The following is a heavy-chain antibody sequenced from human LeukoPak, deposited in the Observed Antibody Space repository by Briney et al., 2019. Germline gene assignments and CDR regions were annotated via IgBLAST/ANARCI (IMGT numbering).Heavy chain of an antibody. CDR2: IYYSGST. CDR3: ARAEGYYYYGMDV. Sequence: SEALSLTCAVSGGSISSYYWSWIRQPPGKGLEWIGYIYYSGSTNYNPSLKSRVTISVDTSKNQFSLKLSSVTAADTAVYYCARAEGYYYYGMDVWGKGTTVTVSS. J-gene: IGHJ6*04. CDR1: GGSISSYY. V-gene: IGHV4-59*01.